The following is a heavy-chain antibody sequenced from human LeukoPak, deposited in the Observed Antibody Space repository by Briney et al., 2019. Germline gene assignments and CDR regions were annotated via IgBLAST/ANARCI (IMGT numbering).Heavy chain of an antibody. Sequence: SETLSVTCTVSGGSISNYYWSWIRQPPGKGLEWIGYIYYSGSTNYNPSLKSRVTISVDTSKNQFSLKLSSVTAADTAVYYCARWQSSSSGMGYWGQGTLVTVSS. J-gene: IGHJ4*02. V-gene: IGHV4-59*08. D-gene: IGHD6-6*01. CDR3: ARWQSSSSGMGY. CDR2: IYYSGST. CDR1: GGSISNYY.